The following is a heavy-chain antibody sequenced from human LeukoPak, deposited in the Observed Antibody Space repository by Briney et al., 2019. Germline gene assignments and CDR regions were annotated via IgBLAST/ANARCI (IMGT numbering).Heavy chain of an antibody. J-gene: IGHJ2*01. CDR1: GVSISGSNW. CDR2: IHHSGKS. CDR3: ARDSPPYCTNGNCYNWYFDL. V-gene: IGHV4/OR15-8*02. D-gene: IGHD2-8*01. Sequence: SSETLSLTCAVSGVSISGSNWWNWVRQPPGKGLEWIGVIHHSGKSNYNPSLKSRVTLSIDKSTNQFSLKLSSVTAADTAMYYCARDSPPYCTNGNCYNWYFDLWGRGTLVTVSS.